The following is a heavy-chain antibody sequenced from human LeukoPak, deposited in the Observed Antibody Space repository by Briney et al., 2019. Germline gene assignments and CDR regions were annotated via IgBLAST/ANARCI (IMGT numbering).Heavy chain of an antibody. CDR3: ATVTYDVLTGYSLQ. V-gene: IGHV4-59*12. CDR1: DDSISDYY. CDR2: FHNSGTS. Sequence: PSETLSLTCTVSDDSISDYYRGWIRQPPGKGLEWIGYFHNSGTSTYNPSLKSRVTISADASKNQFSLKLSSVTAADTAVYYCATVTYDVLTGYSLQWGQGTLVTVSS. D-gene: IGHD3-9*01. J-gene: IGHJ4*02.